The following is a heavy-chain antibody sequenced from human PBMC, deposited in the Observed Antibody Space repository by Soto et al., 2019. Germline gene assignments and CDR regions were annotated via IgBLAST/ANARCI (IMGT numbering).Heavy chain of an antibody. Sequence: PSETLSLTCAFYGGSFSGYYWSGIRQPPGKGLEWIGEINHSGSTNYNPSLKSRVTISVDTSKNQFSLKLSSVTAADTAVYYCARVTVVPYYYYYGMDVWGQGTTVTVSS. J-gene: IGHJ6*02. CDR2: INHSGST. CDR3: ARVTVVPYYYYYGMDV. CDR1: GGSFSGYY. D-gene: IGHD2-15*01. V-gene: IGHV4-34*01.